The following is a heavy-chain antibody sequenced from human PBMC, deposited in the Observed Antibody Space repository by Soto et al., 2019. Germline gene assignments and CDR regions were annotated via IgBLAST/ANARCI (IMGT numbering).Heavy chain of an antibody. Sequence: QVQLQQWGAGLLKPSETLSLTCAVYGGSFSGYYWSWIRQPPGKGLEWIGEINHSGSTNYNPSLKSRVTISVDTSKNQLSLKLSSVTAADSAVYYCARGLGVRRGKKLDYWGQGILVTVSS. CDR3: ARGLGVRRGKKLDY. CDR2: INHSGST. CDR1: GGSFSGYY. J-gene: IGHJ4*02. D-gene: IGHD3-16*01. V-gene: IGHV4-34*01.